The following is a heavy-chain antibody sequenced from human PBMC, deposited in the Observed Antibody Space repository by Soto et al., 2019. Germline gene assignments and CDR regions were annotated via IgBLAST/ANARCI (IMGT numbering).Heavy chain of an antibody. D-gene: IGHD4-4*01. CDR1: GFTFSSYA. CDR2: ISGSGGST. Sequence: PGGSLRLSCAASGFTFSSYAMSWVRQAPGKGLEWVSAISGSGGSTYYADSVKGRFTISRDNSKNTLYLQMNSLRAEDTAVYYCAKGQRWLQFYYYYGMDVWGQGTTVTVSS. V-gene: IGHV3-23*01. J-gene: IGHJ6*02. CDR3: AKGQRWLQFYYYYGMDV.